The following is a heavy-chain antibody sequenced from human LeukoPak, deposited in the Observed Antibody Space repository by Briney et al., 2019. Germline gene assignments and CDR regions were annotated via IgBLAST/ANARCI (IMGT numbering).Heavy chain of an antibody. CDR1: GYSFTSYW. D-gene: IGHD4-11*01. J-gene: IGHJ6*02. CDR2: IYPGDSDT. V-gene: IGHV5-51*01. Sequence: GESLKISCKGSGYSFTSYWIGWVRQMPGKGLEWMGIIYPGDSDTRYSPSFQGQVTISADKSISTAYLQWSSLKASDAAMYYCARITDYSNYYYYYDMDVWGQGTTVTVSS. CDR3: ARITDYSNYYYYYDMDV.